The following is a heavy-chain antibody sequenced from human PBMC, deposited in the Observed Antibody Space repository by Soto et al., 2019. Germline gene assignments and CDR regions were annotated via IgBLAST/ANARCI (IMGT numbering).Heavy chain of an antibody. V-gene: IGHV4-39*01. D-gene: IGHD3-22*01. CDR3: AYDSSGYGSAGDAFDI. Sequence: PSETLSLTCAVSGGSISSGGYSWSWIRQPPGKGLEWIGSIYYSGSTYYNPSLKSRVTISVDTSKNQFSLKLSSVTAADTAVYYCAYDSSGYGSAGDAFDIWGQGTMVTVSS. J-gene: IGHJ3*02. CDR1: GGSISSGGYS. CDR2: IYYSGST.